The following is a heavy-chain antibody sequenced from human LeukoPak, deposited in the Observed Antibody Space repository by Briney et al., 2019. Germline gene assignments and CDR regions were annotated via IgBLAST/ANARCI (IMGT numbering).Heavy chain of an antibody. V-gene: IGHV1-2*02. CDR2: INPNNGGT. Sequence: AASVKVSCKASGYTFTDYYMHWVRQAPGQGLEGMGWINPNNGGTTYAQKFQGRVTMTRDTSISTAYMELGRLTSDDTAMYFCLRDLTYGGISSPDCWGQGSLVTVSS. D-gene: IGHD4/OR15-4a*01. J-gene: IGHJ4*02. CDR3: LRDLTYGGISSPDC. CDR1: GYTFTDYY.